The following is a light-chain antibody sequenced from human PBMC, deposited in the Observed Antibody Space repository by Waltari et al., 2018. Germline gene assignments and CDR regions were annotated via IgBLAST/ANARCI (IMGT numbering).Light chain of an antibody. Sequence: QSALTQPASVSGSPGQSITLSCPGSSSDIGRYNVASWYQHHPGKAPKLVIYEVINRPSGVSNGCSGSKSGNTASVTISGLQAEDEADYYCCSYAGSVVFGGGTKLTVL. CDR3: CSYAGSVV. CDR1: SSDIGRYNV. V-gene: IGLV2-23*02. J-gene: IGLJ2*01. CDR2: EVI.